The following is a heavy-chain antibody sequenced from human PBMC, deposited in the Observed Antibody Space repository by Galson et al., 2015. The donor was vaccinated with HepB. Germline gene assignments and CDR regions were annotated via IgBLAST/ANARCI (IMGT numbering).Heavy chain of an antibody. CDR2: ISYDGSNK. Sequence: SLRLSCAASGFTSSSYAMHWVRQAPGKGLEWVAVISYDGSNKYYADSVKGRFTISRDNSKNTLYLQMNSLRAEDTAVYYCARDRGGLTLDYWGQGTLVTVSS. V-gene: IGHV3-30*04. J-gene: IGHJ4*02. CDR3: ARDRGGLTLDY. D-gene: IGHD3-10*01. CDR1: GFTSSSYA.